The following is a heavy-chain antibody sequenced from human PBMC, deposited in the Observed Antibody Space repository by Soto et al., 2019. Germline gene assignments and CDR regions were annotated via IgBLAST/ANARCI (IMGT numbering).Heavy chain of an antibody. D-gene: IGHD2-2*01. V-gene: IGHV5-51*01. Sequence: PGESLKIYCKGFGYSFINFWIGWVRQMPGKGLEWMGIIYPGDSVTRYSPYFQGQVTISADKSISTAYLQWSSLKASDTAMYYCARGLLVPSATPSRDYYYYGLDVWGQGTTVTVSS. CDR3: ARGLLVPSATPSRDYYYYGLDV. J-gene: IGHJ6*02. CDR2: IYPGDSVT. CDR1: GYSFINFW.